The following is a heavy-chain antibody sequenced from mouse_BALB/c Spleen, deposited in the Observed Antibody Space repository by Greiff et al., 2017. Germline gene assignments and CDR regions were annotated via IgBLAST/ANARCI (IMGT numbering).Heavy chain of an antibody. CDR2: INPSTGYT. CDR1: GYTFTSYW. CDR3: ARGTGTFAY. D-gene: IGHD4-1*01. J-gene: IGHJ3*01. Sequence: VKLVESGAELAKPGASVKMSCKASGYTFTSYWMHWVKQRPGQGLEWIGYINPSTGYTEYNQKFKDKATLTADKSSSTAYMQLSSLTSEDSAVYYCARGTGTFAYWGQGTLVTVSA. V-gene: IGHV1-7*01.